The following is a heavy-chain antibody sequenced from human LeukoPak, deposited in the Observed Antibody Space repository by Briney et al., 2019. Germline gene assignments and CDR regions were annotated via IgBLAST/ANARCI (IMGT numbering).Heavy chain of an antibody. CDR3: ARDLVGATPRDY. D-gene: IGHD1-26*01. CDR2: ISSSSSYI. CDR1: GFTFSSYS. Sequence: TGGSLRLSCAASGFTFSSYSMNWVRQAPGKGLEWVSSISSSSSYIYYADSVKGRFTISRDNAKNSLYLQMNSLRAEDTAVYYCARDLVGATPRDYWGQGTLVTVSS. V-gene: IGHV3-21*01. J-gene: IGHJ4*02.